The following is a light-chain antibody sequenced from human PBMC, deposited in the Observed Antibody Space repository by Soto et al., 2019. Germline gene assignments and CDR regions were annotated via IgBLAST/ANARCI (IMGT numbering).Light chain of an antibody. J-gene: IGKJ1*01. Sequence: DIQMTQSPSTLSASVGDRVTITCRASQSISSWLAWYQQKPGRAPKLLIYDASSLETGVPSRFSGSASGTEFTLTITSLQPADFATYYCQQYCFYPWTFGQGTKVEIK. CDR2: DAS. V-gene: IGKV1-5*01. CDR3: QQYCFYPWT. CDR1: QSISSW.